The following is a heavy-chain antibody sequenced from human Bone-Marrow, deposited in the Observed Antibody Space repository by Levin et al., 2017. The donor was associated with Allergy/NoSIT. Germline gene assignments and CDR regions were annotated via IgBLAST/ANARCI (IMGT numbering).Heavy chain of an antibody. CDR3: TNSGSYHKD. CDR1: GFTVSNNQ. D-gene: IGHD3-10*01. Sequence: RGESLKISCAASGFTVSNNQMSWVRQAPGKGLEWVSLIYSGGSTKYADSVKGRFTISRDNSKNTLYLQMNSLRPEDTAVYYCTNSGSYHKDWGQGTLVTVSS. CDR2: IYSGGST. J-gene: IGHJ4*02. V-gene: IGHV3-53*01.